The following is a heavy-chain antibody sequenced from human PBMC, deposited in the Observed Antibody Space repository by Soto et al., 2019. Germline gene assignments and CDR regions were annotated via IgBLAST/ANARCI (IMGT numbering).Heavy chain of an antibody. Sequence: SETLSLTCTVSGGSIGNYFCNWIRQPAGKGLEWIGRIDNSGSTNYNPSLKSRITMSADTSRNQFSLKLNSVTAADTAVYYCARGGQDFWSGPFDYWGQGALVTVSS. D-gene: IGHD3-3*01. CDR1: GGSIGNYF. J-gene: IGHJ4*02. CDR2: IDNSGST. V-gene: IGHV4-4*07. CDR3: ARGGQDFWSGPFDY.